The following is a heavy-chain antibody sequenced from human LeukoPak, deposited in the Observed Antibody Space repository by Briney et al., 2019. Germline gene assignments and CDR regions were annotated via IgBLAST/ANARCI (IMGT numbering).Heavy chain of an antibody. D-gene: IGHD7-27*01. CDR2: ISSSSSTI. CDR3: AKIPNWGSIDY. Sequence: PGGSLRLSCAASGFTFSTYSMNWVRQAPGKGLEWVSYISSSSSTIYYADSVKGRFTISRDNAKNSLYLQMNSLRAEDTAVYYCAKIPNWGSIDYWGQGTLVTVSS. V-gene: IGHV3-48*01. CDR1: GFTFSTYS. J-gene: IGHJ4*02.